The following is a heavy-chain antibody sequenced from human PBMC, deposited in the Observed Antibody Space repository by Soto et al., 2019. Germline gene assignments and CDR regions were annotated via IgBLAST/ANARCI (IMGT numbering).Heavy chain of an antibody. J-gene: IGHJ6*02. CDR2: IDPSDSYT. CDR3: ARGNSSSWYYYYGMDV. CDR1: GYSFTSYW. Sequence: LKTSCKGSGYSFTSYWISWVRQMPGKGLEWMGRIDPSDSYTNYSPSFQGHVTISADKSISTAYLQWSSLKASDTAMYYCARGNSSSWYYYYGMDVWGQGTTVTSP. V-gene: IGHV5-10-1*01. D-gene: IGHD6-13*01.